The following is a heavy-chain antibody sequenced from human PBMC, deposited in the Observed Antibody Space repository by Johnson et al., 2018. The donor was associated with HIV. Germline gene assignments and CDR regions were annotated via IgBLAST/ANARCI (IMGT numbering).Heavy chain of an antibody. CDR2: ISYDGTNK. D-gene: IGHD1-1*01. CDR3: ARPLDWKDLSDALDI. V-gene: IGHV3-30-3*01. Sequence: QVQLVESGGGLIQPGGSLRLSCAASGFTVSSNYMSWVRQAPGKGLEWVAVISYDGTNKYYADSVKGRFTISRDNSKNTVYLQMNSLRADDTAMYYCARPLDWKDLSDALDIWGQGTMVSVSS. CDR1: GFTVSSNY. J-gene: IGHJ3*02.